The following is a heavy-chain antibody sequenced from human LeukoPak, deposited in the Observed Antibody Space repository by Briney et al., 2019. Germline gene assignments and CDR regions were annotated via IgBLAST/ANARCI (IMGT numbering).Heavy chain of an antibody. CDR3: ARDTHINVDYDFWSGSPYGMDV. J-gene: IGHJ6*02. V-gene: IGHV3-30-3*01. CDR2: ISYDGSNK. Sequence: PGGSLRLSCAASGFTFSSYAMHWVRQAPGKGLEWVAVISYDGSNKYYADSVKGRFTISRDNSKNTLYLQMNSLRAEDTAVYYCARDTHINVDYDFWSGSPYGMDVRGQGTTVTVSS. D-gene: IGHD3-3*01. CDR1: GFTFSSYA.